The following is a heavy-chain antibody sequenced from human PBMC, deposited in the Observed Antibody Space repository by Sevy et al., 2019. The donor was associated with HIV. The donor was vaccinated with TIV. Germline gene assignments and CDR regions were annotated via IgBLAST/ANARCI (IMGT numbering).Heavy chain of an antibody. CDR1: GGSISTYY. D-gene: IGHD2-2*01. CDR3: ARSLGGEPGTINWFDP. CDR2: IHSSGTT. V-gene: IGHV4-4*07. J-gene: IGHJ5*02. Sequence: SETLSLTCTVSGGSISTYYWSWIRQPAGEGLEWIGRIHSSGTTDSHPSLRSRVTMSLGKSKMQFSLELRSVTVADSAMYFCARSLGGEPGTINWFDPWGQGTLVTVSS.